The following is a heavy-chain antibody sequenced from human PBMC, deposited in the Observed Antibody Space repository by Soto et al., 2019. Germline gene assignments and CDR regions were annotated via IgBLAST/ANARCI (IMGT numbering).Heavy chain of an antibody. CDR3: AKDSLIVVVPAAPPNWFDP. V-gene: IGHV3-23*01. CDR1: GFTFSSYA. J-gene: IGHJ5*02. CDR2: ISGSGGST. Sequence: VQLLESGGGLVQPGGSLRLSCAASGFTFSSYAMSWVRQAPGKGLEWVSAISGSGGSTYYADSVKGRFTISRDNSKNTLYLQMNSLRAEDTAVYYCAKDSLIVVVPAAPPNWFDPWGQGTLVTVSS. D-gene: IGHD2-2*01.